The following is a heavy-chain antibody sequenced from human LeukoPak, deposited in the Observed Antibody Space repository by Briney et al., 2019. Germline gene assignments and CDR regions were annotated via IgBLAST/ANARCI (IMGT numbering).Heavy chain of an antibody. CDR3: GRDQAVVVTTAILRGPRSPPDENYFYYYYMDV. V-gene: IGHV1-69*13. CDR2: IIPISGTT. J-gene: IGHJ6*03. CDR1: GGTFSSYS. D-gene: IGHD2-2*02. Sequence: GASVKVSCKASGGTFSSYSISWVRQAPGQGLEWMGRIIPISGTTNYAQKFQGRVTITVDESTNTAYMELSSLRSDDTALYYCGRDQAVVVTTAILRGPRSPPDENYFYYYYMDVWGQGTTVTVSS.